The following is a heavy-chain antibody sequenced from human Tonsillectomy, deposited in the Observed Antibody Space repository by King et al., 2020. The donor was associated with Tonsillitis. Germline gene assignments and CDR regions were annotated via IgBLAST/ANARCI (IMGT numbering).Heavy chain of an antibody. D-gene: IGHD5-18*01. CDR1: GFTFSKNS. CDR3: VGGWGYT. CDR2: ISGDGNT. V-gene: IGHV3-66*01. J-gene: IGHJ4*02. Sequence: VQLVESGGGLVQPGGSLRLSCASSGFTFSKNSMSWVRQAPGKGLEWVSLISGDGNTNYADFVRGRFTISRDNSKNTLYLQMNVLGVEDTAVYYCVGGWGYTWGRGTLVTVSS.